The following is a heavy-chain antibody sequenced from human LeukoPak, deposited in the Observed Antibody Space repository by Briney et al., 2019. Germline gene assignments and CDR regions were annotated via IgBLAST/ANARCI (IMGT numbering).Heavy chain of an antibody. V-gene: IGHV3-74*01. Sequence: GGSLRLSCAASGFTFSSYWMHWVRQAPGKGLVWVSRINSDGSSTSYADSVKGRFTISRDNAKNTLYLQMNSLRAEDTAVYYCARTYYYDSSGYFDAFDIWGQGTMVTVSS. CDR3: ARTYYYDSSGYFDAFDI. CDR1: GFTFSSYW. CDR2: INSDGSST. D-gene: IGHD3-22*01. J-gene: IGHJ3*02.